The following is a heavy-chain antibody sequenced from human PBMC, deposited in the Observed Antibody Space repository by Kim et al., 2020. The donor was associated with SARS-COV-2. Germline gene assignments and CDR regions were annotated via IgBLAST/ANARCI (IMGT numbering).Heavy chain of an antibody. CDR3: ARDLARYFDPTTYYYYGMDV. J-gene: IGHJ6*02. CDR2: ISSSGSTI. V-gene: IGHV3-48*03. D-gene: IGHD3-9*01. CDR1: GFTFSSYE. Sequence: GGSLRLSCAASGFTFSSYEMNWVRQAPGKGLEWVSYISSSGSTIYYADSVKGRFTISRDNAKNSLYLQMNSLRAEDTAVYYCARDLARYFDPTTYYYYGMDVWGQGTTVTVSS.